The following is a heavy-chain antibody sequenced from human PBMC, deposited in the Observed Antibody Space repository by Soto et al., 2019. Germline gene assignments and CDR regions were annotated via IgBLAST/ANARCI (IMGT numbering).Heavy chain of an antibody. CDR3: ARGGTTTPYCSGGSCYVGQFDY. J-gene: IGHJ4*02. V-gene: IGHV3-21*01. CDR1: GFTFSSYS. CDR2: ISSSSSYI. D-gene: IGHD2-15*01. Sequence: PGGSLRLSCAASGFTFSSYSMNWVRQAPGKGLEWVSSISSSSSYIYYADSVKGRFTISRDNAKNSLYLQMNSLRAEDTAVYYCARGGTTTPYCSGGSCYVGQFDYWGQGTLVTVSS.